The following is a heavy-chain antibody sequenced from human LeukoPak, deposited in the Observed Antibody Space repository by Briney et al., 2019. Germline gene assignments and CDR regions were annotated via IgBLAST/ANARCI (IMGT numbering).Heavy chain of an antibody. D-gene: IGHD3-22*01. CDR1: GGFISSGGYS. Sequence: SQTLSLTCAVSGGFISSGGYSWSWIRQPPGKGLEWIGYIYHGGSTYYNPSLKSRVTISVDRSKNQFSLKLSSVTAADTAVYYCARVDYYDSSGYYPHWYFDLWGRGTLVTVSS. V-gene: IGHV4-30-2*01. CDR3: ARVDYYDSSGYYPHWYFDL. J-gene: IGHJ2*01. CDR2: IYHGGST.